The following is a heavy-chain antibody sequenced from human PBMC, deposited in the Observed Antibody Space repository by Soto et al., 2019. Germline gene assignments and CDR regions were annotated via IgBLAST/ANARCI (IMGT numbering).Heavy chain of an antibody. D-gene: IGHD3-3*01. J-gene: IGHJ4*02. CDR2: ISAYNGNT. V-gene: IGHV1-18*01. CDR3: AILSSRAIFGVVTTFDY. CDR1: GYTFTRYG. Sequence: ASVKVSCKASGYTFTRYGISWVRQAPGQGLEWMGWISAYNGNTNYAQKLQGRVTMTTDTSTSTAYMELRSLRSDDTAVYYCAILSSRAIFGVVTTFDYWGQGTLVTVSS.